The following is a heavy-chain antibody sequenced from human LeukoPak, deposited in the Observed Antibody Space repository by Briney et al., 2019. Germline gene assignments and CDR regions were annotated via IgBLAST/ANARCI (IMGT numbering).Heavy chain of an antibody. D-gene: IGHD6-19*01. J-gene: IGHJ4*02. CDR2: IVNSDGST. V-gene: IGHV3-23*01. CDR3: AKGGRQWLTEY. Sequence: GGSLRLSCSASGFTFSTSAMSWVRQPPGKGLEWVSTIVNSDGSTYYADSVKGRFTISRDNSKNTLYLQMNSLRAEDTAVYYCAKGGRQWLTEYWGQGTLVTVSS. CDR1: GFTFSTSA.